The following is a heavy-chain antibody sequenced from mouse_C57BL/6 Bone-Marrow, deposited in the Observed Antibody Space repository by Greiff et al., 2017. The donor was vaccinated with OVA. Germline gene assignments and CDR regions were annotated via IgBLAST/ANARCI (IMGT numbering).Heavy chain of an antibody. D-gene: IGHD2-5*01. CDR1: GFSFNTYA. Sequence: EVKLVESGGGLVQPKGSLKLSCAASGFSFNTYAMNWVRQAPGKGLEWVARIRSKSNNYATYYADSVKDRFTISRDDSESMLYLQMNNLKTEDTAMYYCVRSNYGGAYWGQGTLVTVSA. CDR2: IRSKSNNYAT. CDR3: VRSNYGGAY. V-gene: IGHV10-1*01. J-gene: IGHJ3*01.